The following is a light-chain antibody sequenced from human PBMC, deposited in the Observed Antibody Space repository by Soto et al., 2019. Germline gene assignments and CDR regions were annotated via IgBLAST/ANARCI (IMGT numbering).Light chain of an antibody. CDR3: QQYNGWPRT. CDR1: QSVNSD. CDR2: GAS. Sequence: EIVMTQSPATLSVSPGERATLSCRASQSVNSDLAWYQEKPGQAPRLLIYGASTRATGVPARFSGSGSGTEFTLTISSLQSGDFAVYYCQQYNGWPRTFGQGTKVDIK. V-gene: IGKV3-15*01. J-gene: IGKJ1*01.